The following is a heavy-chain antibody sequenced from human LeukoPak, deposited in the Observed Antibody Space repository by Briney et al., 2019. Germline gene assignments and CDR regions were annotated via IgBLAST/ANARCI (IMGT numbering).Heavy chain of an antibody. Sequence: SETLSLTCTVSGGSISSDYWSWIRQPPGKGLEWIGYIYYLGATNYNPSLESRVAISTGTSKTQFSLKVTSATAADTAVYYCAKEGSSGLFDSWSQGILVTVSS. CDR3: AKEGSSGLFDS. V-gene: IGHV4-59*01. D-gene: IGHD3-22*01. J-gene: IGHJ4*02. CDR1: GGSISSDY. CDR2: IYYLGAT.